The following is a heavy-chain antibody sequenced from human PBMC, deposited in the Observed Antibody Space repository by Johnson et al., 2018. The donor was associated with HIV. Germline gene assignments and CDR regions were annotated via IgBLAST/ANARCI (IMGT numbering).Heavy chain of an antibody. Sequence: VQLVESGGGLVQPRGSLRLSCAASGFTFSNYWMSWVRQAPGKVLEWVANIKQDGSETYYVDSVKGRFTISRDNAKNSLNLQMNSLRAEDTAVYYCARGYSYEWRGELDAFDIWGQGTIVTVSS. CDR2: IKQDGSET. V-gene: IGHV3-7*05. J-gene: IGHJ3*02. CDR1: GFTFSNYW. D-gene: IGHD5-18*01. CDR3: ARGYSYEWRGELDAFDI.